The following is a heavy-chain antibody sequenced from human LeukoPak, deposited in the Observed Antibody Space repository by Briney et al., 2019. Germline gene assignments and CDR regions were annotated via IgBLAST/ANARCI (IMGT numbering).Heavy chain of an antibody. CDR2: IYYSGNI. J-gene: IGHJ5*02. V-gene: IGHV4-59*01. CDR1: GDSIRDYY. D-gene: IGHD2-15*01. Sequence: SETLSLTCTVSGDSIRDYYWSWIRQPPGKGLEWIGCIYYSGNIYHNPSLKSRVTLSVDTSKNQVSLKLSSVTAADTAVYFCARGGRKGWFDPWGQGTLVTVSS. CDR3: ARGGRKGWFDP.